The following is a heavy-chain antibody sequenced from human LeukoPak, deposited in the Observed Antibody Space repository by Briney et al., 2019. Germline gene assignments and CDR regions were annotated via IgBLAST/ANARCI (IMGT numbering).Heavy chain of an antibody. CDR1: GGSVSNYY. J-gene: IGHJ5*02. CDR2: IYYSGST. Sequence: SETLSLTCSVSGGSVSNYYWSWIRQPPGKGLEWIWHIYYSGSTNYNPSLKSRVTISVDTSKNQFSLKLSSVTAADTAVYYCARKGDYGGNSAVGWFDPWGQGTLVTVSS. V-gene: IGHV4-59*08. CDR3: ARKGDYGGNSAVGWFDP. D-gene: IGHD4-23*01.